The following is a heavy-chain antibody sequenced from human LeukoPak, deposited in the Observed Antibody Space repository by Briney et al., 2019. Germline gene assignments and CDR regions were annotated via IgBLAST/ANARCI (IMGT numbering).Heavy chain of an antibody. D-gene: IGHD1-26*01. CDR2: IYYSGST. Sequence: PSETLSLTCTVSGGSISSYYWSCIRQPPGKGLEWIGYIYYSGSTNYNPSLKSRVTISVDTPKNQFSLKLSSVTAADTAVYYCARHIVGATTFDYWGQGTLVTVSS. CDR1: GGSISSYY. V-gene: IGHV4-59*08. J-gene: IGHJ4*02. CDR3: ARHIVGATTFDY.